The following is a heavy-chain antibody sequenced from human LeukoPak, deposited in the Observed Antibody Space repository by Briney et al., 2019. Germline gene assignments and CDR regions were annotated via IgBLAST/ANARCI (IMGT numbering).Heavy chain of an antibody. CDR1: AFSLSAYN. V-gene: IGHV3-21*01. D-gene: IGHD2-15*01. Sequence: GGSLRLSCAASAFSLSAYNMNWVRQAPGKGLEWVSSISYTGTYIYYADSVKGRFTISRDNAKNSLYLQMNSLRAEDTAVYYCARGPTYCSGGSCYSDYWGQGTLVTVSS. CDR3: ARGPTYCSGGSCYSDY. CDR2: ISYTGTYI. J-gene: IGHJ4*02.